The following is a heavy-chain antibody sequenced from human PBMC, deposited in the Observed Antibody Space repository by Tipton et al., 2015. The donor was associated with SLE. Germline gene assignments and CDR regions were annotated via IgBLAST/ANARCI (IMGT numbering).Heavy chain of an antibody. CDR1: GGSISSGSYY. J-gene: IGHJ6*03. Sequence: TLSLTCTVSGGSISSGSYYWSWIRQPAGKGLEWIGRIYTSGSTNYNPSLKSRVTISVDTSKNQFSLRLSSVTAADTAVYYCATNMAYYYYYYMDVWGKGTTVTVSS. CDR3: ATNMAYYYYYYMDV. D-gene: IGHD2/OR15-2a*01. V-gene: IGHV4-61*02. CDR2: IYTSGST.